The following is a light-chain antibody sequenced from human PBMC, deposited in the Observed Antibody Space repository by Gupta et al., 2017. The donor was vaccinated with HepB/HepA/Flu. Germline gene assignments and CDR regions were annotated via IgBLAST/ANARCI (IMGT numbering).Light chain of an antibody. V-gene: IGLV1-51*02. J-gene: IGLJ3*02. CDR1: SSNIGNNY. CDR2: ENN. CDR3: GTWDSSLSADV. Sequence: QSVLTQPPSVSAAPGQKVTIPCSGSSSNIGNNYVSWYQQLPGTAPKLLIYENNKRPSGIPDRFSGSKSGTSATLGITGLQTGDEADYYCGTWDSSLSADVFGGGTKLTVL.